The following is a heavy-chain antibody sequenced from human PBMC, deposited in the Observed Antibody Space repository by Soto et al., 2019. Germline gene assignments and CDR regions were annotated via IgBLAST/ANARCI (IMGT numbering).Heavy chain of an antibody. V-gene: IGHV3-30-3*01. CDR1: GFTFSSYA. Sequence: SLRLSCAASGFTFSSYAMHWVRQAPGKGLEWVAVISYDGSNKYYADSVKGRFTISRDNSKNTLYLQMNSLRAEDTAVYYCARDLLKLRYPFPLYNWFDPWGQGTLVTVSS. CDR2: ISYDGSNK. CDR3: ARDLLKLRYPFPLYNWFDP. J-gene: IGHJ5*02. D-gene: IGHD1-26*01.